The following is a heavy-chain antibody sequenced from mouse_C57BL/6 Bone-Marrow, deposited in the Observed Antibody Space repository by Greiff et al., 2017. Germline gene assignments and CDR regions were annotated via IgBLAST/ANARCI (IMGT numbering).Heavy chain of an antibody. CDR1: GFSLSTSGMG. J-gene: IGHJ2*01. D-gene: IGHD6-1*01. V-gene: IGHV8-12*01. Sequence: QVTLKESGPGLLQSSQTLSLTCSFSGFSLSTSGMGVSWPRPPSGMGLEWLAHIYWDDDKRNNPSLKSRLTISKDTSRNQVFLTITSVDTADTATDYCARRGRYFFDYWGQGTTLTVSS. CDR2: IYWDDDK. CDR3: ARRGRYFFDY.